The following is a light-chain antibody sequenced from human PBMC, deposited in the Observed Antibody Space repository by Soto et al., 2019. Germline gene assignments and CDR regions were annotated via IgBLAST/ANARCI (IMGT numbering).Light chain of an antibody. CDR2: DVS. V-gene: IGLV2-14*01. CDR1: SSDVGGYNY. CDR3: SSYTSSSTLYA. J-gene: IGLJ1*01. Sequence: QSALTQPASVSGSPGQSITISCTGTSSDVGGYNYVSWYQQHPGKAPKLMIYDVSNRPSGVYDRFSGSKPDNTASLTISCYQAEDEADYYCSSYTSSSTLYAFGSGTKRTVL.